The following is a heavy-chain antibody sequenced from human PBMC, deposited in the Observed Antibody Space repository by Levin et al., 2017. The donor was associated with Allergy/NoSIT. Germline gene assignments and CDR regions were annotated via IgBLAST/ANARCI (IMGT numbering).Heavy chain of an antibody. V-gene: IGHV3-30-3*01. J-gene: IGHJ4*02. CDR3: ARVSGYGDYGF. CDR2: ISYDGSNK. Sequence: PGGSLRLSCAASGFTFSSYAMHWVRQAPGKGLEWVAVISYDGSNKYYADSVKGRFTISRDNSKNTLYLQMNSLRAEDTAVYYCARVSGYGDYGFWGQGTLVTVSS. CDR1: GFTFSSYA. D-gene: IGHD4-17*01.